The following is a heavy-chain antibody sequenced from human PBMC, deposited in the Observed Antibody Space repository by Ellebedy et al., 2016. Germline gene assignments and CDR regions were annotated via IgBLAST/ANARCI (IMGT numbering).Heavy chain of an antibody. CDR1: GGSISSGDYY. Sequence: SETLSLTCTVSGGSISSGDYYWSWICQPPGKGLEWIGYIYYSGSTYYNPSLKSRVTISVDTSKNQFSLKLSSVTAADTAVYYCARVLLSKKTPYSGSYYDFDYWGQGTLVTVSS. D-gene: IGHD1-26*01. CDR2: IYYSGST. V-gene: IGHV4-30-4*01. J-gene: IGHJ4*02. CDR3: ARVLLSKKTPYSGSYYDFDY.